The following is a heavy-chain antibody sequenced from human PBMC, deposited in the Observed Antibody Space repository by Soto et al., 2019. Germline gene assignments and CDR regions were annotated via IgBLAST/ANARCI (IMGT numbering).Heavy chain of an antibody. V-gene: IGHV3-23*01. J-gene: IGHJ4*02. D-gene: IGHD3-22*01. Sequence: GGSLRLSCAASGFTFSSYGMSWVRQAPGKGLEWVSAISGSGGSTYYADSVKGRFTISRDNSKNTLYLQMNSLRAEDTAVYYCASRAKGTWFYSEILFDYWGQGTLVTVSS. CDR1: GFTFSSYG. CDR3: ASRAKGTWFYSEILFDY. CDR2: ISGSGGST.